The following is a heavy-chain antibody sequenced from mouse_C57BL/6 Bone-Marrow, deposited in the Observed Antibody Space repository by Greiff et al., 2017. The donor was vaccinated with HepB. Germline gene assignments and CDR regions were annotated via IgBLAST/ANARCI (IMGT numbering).Heavy chain of an antibody. CDR1: GYTFTSYW. J-gene: IGHJ2*01. CDR2: IDPSDSYT. D-gene: IGHD2-2*01. Sequence: QVQLQQPGAELVRPGTSVKLSCKASGYTFTSYWMHWVKQRPGQGLEWIGVIDPSDSYTNYNQKFKGKATLTVGTSSSTAYMQLSSLTSEDSAVYYCAQVGMVTTDYWGQGTTLTVSS. CDR3: AQVGMVTTDY. V-gene: IGHV1-59*01.